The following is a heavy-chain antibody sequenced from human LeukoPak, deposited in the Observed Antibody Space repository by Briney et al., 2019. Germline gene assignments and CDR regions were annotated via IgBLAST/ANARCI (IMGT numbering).Heavy chain of an antibody. CDR2: ISAYNGNT. Sequence: ASVKVSCKASGYTFTSYGISWVRQAPGQGLEWMGWISAYNGNTNYAQKFQGRVTMTRDTSISTAYMELSRLRSDDTAVYYCARAGYSNYDIDYWGQGTLVTVSS. D-gene: IGHD4-11*01. CDR3: ARAGYSNYDIDY. V-gene: IGHV1-18*01. CDR1: GYTFTSYG. J-gene: IGHJ4*02.